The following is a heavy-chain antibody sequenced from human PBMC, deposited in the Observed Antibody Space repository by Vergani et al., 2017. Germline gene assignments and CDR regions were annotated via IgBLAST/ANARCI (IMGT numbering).Heavy chain of an antibody. V-gene: IGHV3-33*01. Sequence: QVQLVEAGGGVVQPGRSLRLSCAASGCTFNQYGMHWVRQAPGKGLEWVAVTWYDGNNKQYADSVKGRFTISRDNSKSTMYLQMNSLRDEDTGVYYCARGVRLLYRLSVPWGQGALVAVSS. CDR1: GCTFNQYG. CDR2: TWYDGNNK. D-gene: IGHD5-12*01. J-gene: IGHJ5*02. CDR3: ARGVRLLYRLSVP.